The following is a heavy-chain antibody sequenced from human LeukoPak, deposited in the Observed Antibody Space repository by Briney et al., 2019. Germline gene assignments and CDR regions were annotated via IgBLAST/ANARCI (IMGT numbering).Heavy chain of an antibody. CDR1: GGSISSSSYY. V-gene: IGHV4-39*07. J-gene: IGHJ4*02. Sequence: SETLSLTCTVSGGSISSSSYYWGWIRQPPGKGLEWIGNIYYSGSTYYNPSLKSRVTISVDTSKNQFSLKLNSVTAADTAVYYCARGGGWNYFDYWGQGTLVTVSS. CDR2: IYYSGST. D-gene: IGHD6-19*01. CDR3: ARGGGWNYFDY.